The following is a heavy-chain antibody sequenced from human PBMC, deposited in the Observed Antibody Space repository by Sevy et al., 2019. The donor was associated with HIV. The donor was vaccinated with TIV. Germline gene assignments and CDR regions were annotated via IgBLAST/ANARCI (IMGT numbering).Heavy chain of an antibody. D-gene: IGHD6-25*01. CDR2: ISSSSSYI. CDR1: GFTFSSYS. J-gene: IGHJ5*02. V-gene: IGHV3-21*01. Sequence: GGSLRLSCAASGFTFSSYSMNWVRQAPGKGLEGVSSISSSSSYIYYADSVKGRFTISRDNAKNSLYLQRNSLRAEDTAVYYCARHKRAAVWFDPWGQGTLVTVSS. CDR3: ARHKRAAVWFDP.